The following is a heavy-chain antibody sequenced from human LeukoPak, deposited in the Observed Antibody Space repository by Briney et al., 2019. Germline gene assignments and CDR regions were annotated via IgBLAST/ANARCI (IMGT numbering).Heavy chain of an antibody. CDR2: ISYSGGST. V-gene: IGHV3-23*01. J-gene: IGHJ4*02. CDR1: GFTFSSYA. D-gene: IGHD5-24*01. CDR3: AKKMASNSPLFDS. Sequence: GGSLRLSCAASGFTFSSYAMSWVRQAPGKGLEWVSAISYSGGSTYYADSVKGRFTISRDNPKNMLYLQMNNLRAEDTAVYYCAKKMASNSPLFDSWGQGTLVTVSS.